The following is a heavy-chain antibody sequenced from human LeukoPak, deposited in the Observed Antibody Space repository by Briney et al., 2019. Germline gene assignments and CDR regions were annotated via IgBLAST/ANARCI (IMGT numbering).Heavy chain of an antibody. CDR3: ARGRGGGWYHFPPDY. CDR1: GGSFSGYY. Sequence: SETLSLTCAVYGGSFSGYYWSWIRQPPGKGLEWIGEINHSGSTNYNPSLKSRVTISVNTSKNQFSLELSSVTAADTAVYYCARGRGGGWYHFPPDYWGQGTLVTVSS. D-gene: IGHD6-19*01. J-gene: IGHJ4*02. V-gene: IGHV4-34*01. CDR2: INHSGST.